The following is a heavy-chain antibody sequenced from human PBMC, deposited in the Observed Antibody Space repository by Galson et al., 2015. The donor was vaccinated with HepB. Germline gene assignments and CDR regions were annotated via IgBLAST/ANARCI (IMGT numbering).Heavy chain of an antibody. Sequence: SLRLSCAASGFTVSSNYMSWVRQAPGKGLEWVSVIYSGGSTYYADSMKGRFTISRDNSKNTLCLQMNSLRAEDTAVYYCASATQWLVPEDYWGQGTLVTVSS. V-gene: IGHV3-66*01. J-gene: IGHJ4*02. CDR2: IYSGGST. D-gene: IGHD6-19*01. CDR3: ASATQWLVPEDY. CDR1: GFTVSSNY.